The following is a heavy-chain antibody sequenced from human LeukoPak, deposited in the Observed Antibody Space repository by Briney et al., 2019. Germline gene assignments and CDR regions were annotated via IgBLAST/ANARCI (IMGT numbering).Heavy chain of an antibody. CDR2: INSDRSST. CDR1: GFTFSSYW. D-gene: IGHD2-15*01. V-gene: IGHV3-74*01. J-gene: IGHJ6*03. Sequence: RRSLRLSCAASGFTFSSYWMHWVRQAPRKGLGGVSRINSDRSSTSYADSVECRFPISRDNGKNTLYLQMDSLRAEDTAVYYCARVVQNYYYYMAVSGKGTTVTVSS. CDR3: ARVVQNYYYYMAV.